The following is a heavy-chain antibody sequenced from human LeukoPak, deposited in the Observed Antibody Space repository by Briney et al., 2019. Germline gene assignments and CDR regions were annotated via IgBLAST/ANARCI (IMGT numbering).Heavy chain of an antibody. D-gene: IGHD4-17*01. Sequence: SETLSLTCTVSGGSINYWSWIRQPPAKGLAGIGYINYSGSTNYNPSLKSRVTMSVDTSKTQFSLKLSSVTAADTAMYYCAREGRQDYVYFDHWGQGSLVTVSS. CDR3: AREGRQDYVYFDH. V-gene: IGHV4-59*01. J-gene: IGHJ4*02. CDR1: GGSINY. CDR2: INYSGST.